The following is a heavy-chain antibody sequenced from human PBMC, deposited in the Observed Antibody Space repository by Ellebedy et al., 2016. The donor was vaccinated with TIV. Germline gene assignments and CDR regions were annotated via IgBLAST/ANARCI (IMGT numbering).Heavy chain of an antibody. V-gene: IGHV1-46*01. CDR2: INPSAGST. Sequence: ASVKVSCKASGYTFTSYYMYWVRQAPGQGLEWMGIINPSAGSTNSAQKFQGRVTMTRDTSTSTVYMELSSLRSEDTAVYYCARGDKYYYDSSCYYYTYWGQGTLVTVSS. CDR3: ARGDKYYYDSSCYYYTY. D-gene: IGHD3-22*01. J-gene: IGHJ4*02. CDR1: GYTFTSYY.